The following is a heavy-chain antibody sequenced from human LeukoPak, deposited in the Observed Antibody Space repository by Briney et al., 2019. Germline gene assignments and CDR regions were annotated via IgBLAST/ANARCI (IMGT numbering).Heavy chain of an antibody. J-gene: IGHJ4*02. D-gene: IGHD5-24*01. V-gene: IGHV3-7*03. CDR2: IKEDGTET. CDR1: GFTFSSYG. CDR3: AKEGRSLQTY. Sequence: GSLRLSCAASGFTFSSYGMHWVRLAPGKGLEWVANIKEDGTETYYVDSVKGRFTISRDNAKNSLYLQMNSLRVEDTAVYYCAKEGRSLQTYWGQGTLVTVSS.